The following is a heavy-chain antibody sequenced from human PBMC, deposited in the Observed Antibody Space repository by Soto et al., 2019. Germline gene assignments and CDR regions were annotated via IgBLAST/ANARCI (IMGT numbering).Heavy chain of an antibody. CDR2: IYYSGST. CDR1: GGSISSYY. J-gene: IGHJ4*02. V-gene: IGHV4-59*01. Sequence: PSETLSLTCTVSGGSISSYYWSWIRQPPGKGLEWIGYIYYSGSTNYNPSLKSRVTISVDTSKNQFSLRLSSVTAADTAVYYCARYSLGYGSGGSCYSGFYFDYWGQGTLVTVSS. D-gene: IGHD2-15*01. CDR3: ARYSLGYGSGGSCYSGFYFDY.